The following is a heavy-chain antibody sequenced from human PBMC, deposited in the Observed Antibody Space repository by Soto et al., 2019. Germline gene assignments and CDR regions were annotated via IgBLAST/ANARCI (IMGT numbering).Heavy chain of an antibody. V-gene: IGHV3-72*01. Sequence: EVQLEESGGGLVQPGGSLRLSCTASGFSFIDHYMDWVRQAPGKGLEWVGRIRNKANSYTTEYAASVKGRFTISRDDSKNSLSLQMNSLKTEDTAVYYCATHGLYYYYAMGVWGQGTTVTVSS. J-gene: IGHJ6*02. CDR3: ATHGLYYYYAMGV. D-gene: IGHD2-8*01. CDR2: IRNKANSYTT. CDR1: GFSFIDHY.